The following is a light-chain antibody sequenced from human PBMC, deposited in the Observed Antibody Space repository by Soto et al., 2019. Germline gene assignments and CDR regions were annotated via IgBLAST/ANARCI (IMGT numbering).Light chain of an antibody. Sequence: ELTQPPSVSVAPGQTARIPCGGNNIGSKTAHWYQQKPGQAPVLVVYDNSDRPSGIPERFSGSNSGNTATLTISRVGAGDEADYYCQVWDSSRGVFGGGTKLTVL. CDR2: DNS. V-gene: IGLV3-21*02. CDR1: NIGSKT. CDR3: QVWDSSRGV. J-gene: IGLJ2*01.